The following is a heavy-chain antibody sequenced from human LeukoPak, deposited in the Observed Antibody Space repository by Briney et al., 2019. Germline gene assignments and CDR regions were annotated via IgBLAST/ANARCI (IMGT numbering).Heavy chain of an antibody. CDR2: ISHSGST. CDR3: ARDVYGDYVNDAFDI. D-gene: IGHD4-17*01. V-gene: IGHV4-34*01. CDR1: GGPFSGYY. J-gene: IGHJ3*02. Sequence: PSETLSLTCAVYGGPFSGYYWSWIRQPPGKGLEWIGEISHSGSTNYNPSLKSRVTISLDTSRNQFSLKLSSVTAADTAVYYCARDVYGDYVNDAFDIWGQGTMVTVSS.